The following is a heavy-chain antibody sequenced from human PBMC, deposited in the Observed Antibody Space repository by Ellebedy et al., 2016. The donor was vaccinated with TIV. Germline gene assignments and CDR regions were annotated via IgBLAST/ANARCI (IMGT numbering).Heavy chain of an antibody. J-gene: IGHJ4*02. V-gene: IGHV3-33*01. Sequence: GESLKISCAASGFIFSTYGMHWVRQAPGKGLEWVAFIWYDGGNKYYADSVKGRFTISRDNSKNTLYLQMNNLGAEDTAVFYCARDRHVDRGDCLDYWGQGTLVTVSS. CDR1: GFIFSTYG. CDR3: ARDRHVDRGDCLDY. D-gene: IGHD2-21*02. CDR2: IWYDGGNK.